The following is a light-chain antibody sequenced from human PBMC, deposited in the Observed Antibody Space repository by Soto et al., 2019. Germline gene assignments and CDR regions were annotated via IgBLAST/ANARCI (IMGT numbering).Light chain of an antibody. Sequence: EIVLTQSPATLSLSPGERATLSCRASQSVGTFFAWYQQKPGQAPRLLIYDASNRATGIPPRFSGSGSGTDFTLTISSLEPEDFAVYYCQQYGSSPYTFGLGTKVDIK. J-gene: IGKJ2*01. CDR2: DAS. CDR3: QQYGSSPYT. CDR1: QSVGTF. V-gene: IGKV3-11*01.